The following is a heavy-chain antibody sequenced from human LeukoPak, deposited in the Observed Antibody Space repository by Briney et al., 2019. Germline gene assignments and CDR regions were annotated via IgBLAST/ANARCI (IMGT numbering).Heavy chain of an antibody. CDR3: ASYYDSSGYYPDY. CDR2: IYHSGST. Sequence: SGTLSLTCAVSGGSISSSNWWSWVRQPPGQGLEWIGEIYHSGSTNYNPSLKSRVTISVDKSKNQFSLKLSSVTAADTAVYYCASYYDSSGYYPDYWGQGTLVTVSS. J-gene: IGHJ4*02. V-gene: IGHV4-4*02. D-gene: IGHD3-22*01. CDR1: GGSISSSNW.